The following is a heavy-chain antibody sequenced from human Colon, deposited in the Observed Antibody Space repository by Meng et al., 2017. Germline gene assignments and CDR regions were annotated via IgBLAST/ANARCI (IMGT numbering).Heavy chain of an antibody. CDR3: ARDQKVEIGYRSGPWDY. D-gene: IGHD6-19*01. CDR2: IKQDGSEK. CDR1: GSIFSSYW. Sequence: GESLKISCAASGSIFSSYWMSWVRQAPGKGLEWVANIKQDGSEKHYVDSVKGRFTISRDNAKNSLYLQMNSLRAEDTAVYYGARDQKVEIGYRSGPWDYWGQGTLVTVSS. V-gene: IGHV3-7*01. J-gene: IGHJ4*02.